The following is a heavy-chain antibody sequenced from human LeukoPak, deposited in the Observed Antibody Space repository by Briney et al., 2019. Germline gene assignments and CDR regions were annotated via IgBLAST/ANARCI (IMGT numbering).Heavy chain of an antibody. CDR1: GFTFSSYA. J-gene: IGHJ4*02. Sequence: PGRSLRLSCAASGFTFSSYAMSWVRQAPGKGLEWVSVISGSGGSTYYADSVKGQFTISRDNSKNTLYLQMNSLRAEDTAVYYCAKGGCASGWEIDYWGQGTLVTVSS. D-gene: IGHD6-19*01. CDR2: ISGSGGST. V-gene: IGHV3-23*01. CDR3: AKGGCASGWEIDY.